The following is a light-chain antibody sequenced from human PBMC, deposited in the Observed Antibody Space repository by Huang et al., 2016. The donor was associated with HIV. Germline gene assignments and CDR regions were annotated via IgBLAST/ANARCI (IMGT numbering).Light chain of an antibody. Sequence: DIQMTQSPSSLSASVGDRVTITCRASQSISSYLNWYQQKTGTAPKVLIYAATSLQSGVPSRFSGSGAGTDFTLTINNLQPEDSATYYCQQTYITPLTFGQGTKLEIK. V-gene: IGKV1-39*01. CDR1: QSISSY. CDR3: QQTYITPLT. J-gene: IGKJ2*01. CDR2: AAT.